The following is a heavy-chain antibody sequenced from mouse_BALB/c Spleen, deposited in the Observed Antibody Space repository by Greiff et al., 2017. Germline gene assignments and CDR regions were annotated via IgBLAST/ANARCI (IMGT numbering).Heavy chain of an antibody. J-gene: IGHJ2*01. Sequence: EVKLVESGPGLVKPSQSLSLTCTVTGYSITSDYAWNWIRQFPGNKLEWMGYISYSGSTSYNPSLNSRISITRDTSKNQFFLQLNSVTTEDTATYYCARWTTVYYYFDYWGQGTTLTVSS. D-gene: IGHD1-1*01. V-gene: IGHV3-2*02. CDR3: ARWTTVYYYFDY. CDR1: GYSITSDYA. CDR2: ISYSGST.